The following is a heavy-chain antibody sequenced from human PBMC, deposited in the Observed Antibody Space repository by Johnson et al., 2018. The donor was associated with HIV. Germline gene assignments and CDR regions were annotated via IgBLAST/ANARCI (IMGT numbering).Heavy chain of an antibody. Sequence: QVQLVESGGGVVQPGRSLRLSCAASGFTFSSYGMHWVRQAPGKGLEWVAVIWYDGSNKYYADSVKGRFTISRDNSKNTLYLQMNSLRAEDTALYYCARAAFPYSSGWYRPLDAFDMWGQGTKVTVSS. CDR2: IWYDGSNK. CDR3: ARAAFPYSSGWYRPLDAFDM. D-gene: IGHD6-19*01. V-gene: IGHV3-33*01. CDR1: GFTFSSYG. J-gene: IGHJ3*02.